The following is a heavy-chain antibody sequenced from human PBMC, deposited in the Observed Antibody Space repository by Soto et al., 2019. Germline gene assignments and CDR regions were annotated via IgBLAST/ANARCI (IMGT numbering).Heavy chain of an antibody. V-gene: IGHV3-74*01. D-gene: IGHD5-12*01. CDR1: GFTFSSHG. J-gene: IGHJ4*02. CDR2: IKGDGSET. CDR3: LRGNSGYGNFDY. Sequence: VGSLRLSCAASGFTFSSHGMSWVRQAPGKGLVWVSRIKGDGSETNYADSVKGRFTISRDNAKNTLYLQLNSLRAEDTAVYYCLRGNSGYGNFDYWGQGTRVTVSS.